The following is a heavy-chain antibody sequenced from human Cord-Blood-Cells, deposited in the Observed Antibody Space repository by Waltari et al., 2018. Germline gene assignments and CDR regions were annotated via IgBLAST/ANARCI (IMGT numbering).Heavy chain of an antibody. CDR2: IYYSGST. Sequence: QVQLPESGPGLVKPSQTLSLTCTVPAGSTSSGGYYWNWIRQHPGKGLEWIGYIYYSGSTYYNPALKSRVTISVDTSKNQFSLKLSSVTAADTAVYYCARDSILDSSSSGWYFDLWGRGTLVTVSS. D-gene: IGHD6-6*01. CDR3: ARDSILDSSSSGWYFDL. V-gene: IGHV4-31*03. J-gene: IGHJ2*01. CDR1: AGSTSSGGYY.